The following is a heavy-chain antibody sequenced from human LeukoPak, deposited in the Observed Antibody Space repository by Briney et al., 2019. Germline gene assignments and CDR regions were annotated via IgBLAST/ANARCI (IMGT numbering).Heavy chain of an antibody. D-gene: IGHD6-19*01. CDR1: GGSISSYY. CDR2: IYYSGST. CDR3: ARVSIAVAGDAFDI. J-gene: IGHJ3*02. V-gene: IGHV4-59*01. Sequence: SETLSLTCTVSGGSISSYYWSWIRQPPGKGLEWIGYIYYSGSTNYNPSLKSRVTISVDTSKNQFSLKLSSVTAADTAVYYCARVSIAVAGDAFDIWGQGTMVTVSS.